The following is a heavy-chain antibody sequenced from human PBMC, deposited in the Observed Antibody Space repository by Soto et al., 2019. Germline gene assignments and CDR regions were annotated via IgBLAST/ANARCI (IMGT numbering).Heavy chain of an antibody. CDR1: KVTAW. CDR2: IKSKADGETI. CDR3: GDLDGSSFGIDV. V-gene: IGHV3-15*01. D-gene: IGHD3-10*01. Sequence: EVQLVASGGGLVKPGGSLRLSCGASKVTAWMSWVRQAPGKGLEWVGRIKSKADGETIDYAAPVQGRFTISRDDSKDMVYLEMNSLKIEDTAVYSCGDLDGSSFGIDVWGQGTTVTVSS. J-gene: IGHJ6*02.